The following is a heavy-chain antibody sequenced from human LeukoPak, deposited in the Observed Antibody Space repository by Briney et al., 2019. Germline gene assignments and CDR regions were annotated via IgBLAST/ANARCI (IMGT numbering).Heavy chain of an antibody. J-gene: IGHJ3*02. CDR3: ASLGGYYESSSYSQLDAFDI. V-gene: IGHV4-59*01. CDR1: NGSISNYF. Sequence: SETLSLTCTVSNGSISNYFWSWIRQPPGKGLEWIGYVHHSGTANYNPSLMSRVNISIDTSEHRLSLKLSSVTAADTALYYYASLGGYYESSSYSQLDAFDIWGQGTMVTVSS. CDR2: VHHSGTA. D-gene: IGHD3-22*01.